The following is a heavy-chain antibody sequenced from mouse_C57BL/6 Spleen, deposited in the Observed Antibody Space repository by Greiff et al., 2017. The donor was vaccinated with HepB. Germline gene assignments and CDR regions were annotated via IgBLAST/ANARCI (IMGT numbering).Heavy chain of an antibody. CDR2: IYPGSGST. Sequence: VQLQQSGAELVKPGASVKMSCKASGYTFTSYWITWVKQRPGQGLEWIGDIYPGSGSTNYNEKFKGKATLTVDTSSSTAYMQLSSLTSEDAAVYSCARSGPSMDYWGQGTSVTVSS. CDR3: ARSGPSMDY. J-gene: IGHJ4*01. D-gene: IGHD3-1*01. CDR1: GYTFTSYW. V-gene: IGHV1-55*01.